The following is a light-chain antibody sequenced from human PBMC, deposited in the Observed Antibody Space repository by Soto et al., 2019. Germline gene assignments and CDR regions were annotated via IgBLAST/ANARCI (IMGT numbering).Light chain of an antibody. V-gene: IGKV3-20*01. J-gene: IGKJ2*01. CDR2: GAS. Sequence: EIVLTQSPGTLSLSPGERATLSCRASQSVSSTYLAWYQQKPGQAPRLLIYGASSRATGIPDRFNGSGSGTDLTLTISRLEPEDFAVYFCQQYDSAMYSFGQGTKLEIK. CDR3: QQYDSAMYS. CDR1: QSVSSTY.